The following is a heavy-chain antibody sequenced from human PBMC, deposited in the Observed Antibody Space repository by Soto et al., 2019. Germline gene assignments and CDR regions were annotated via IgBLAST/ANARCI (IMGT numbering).Heavy chain of an antibody. CDR2: INWNGGST. Sequence: GGSLRLSCAASGFTFDDYGMSWVRQAPGKGLEWVSGINWNGGSTGYADSVKGRFTISRDNAKNSLYLQMNSLRAEDTALYHCARDRSIAARLGSDAFDIWGQGTMVTVSS. J-gene: IGHJ3*02. V-gene: IGHV3-20*01. CDR1: GFTFDDYG. CDR3: ARDRSIAARLGSDAFDI. D-gene: IGHD6-6*01.